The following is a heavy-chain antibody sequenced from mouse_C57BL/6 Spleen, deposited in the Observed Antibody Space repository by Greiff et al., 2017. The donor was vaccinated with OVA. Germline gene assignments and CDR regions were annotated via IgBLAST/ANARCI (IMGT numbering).Heavy chain of an antibody. CDR1: GYAFSSSW. CDR3: GRGGAGTGFAY. Sequence: VQLQQSGPELVKPGASVKISCKASGYAFSSSWMNWVKQRPGKGLEWIGRIYPGDGDTNYNGKFKGKATLTADKSSSPAYMQLSSLTSEASAVYFCGRGGAGTGFAYWGQGTLVTVSA. V-gene: IGHV1-82*01. J-gene: IGHJ3*01. CDR2: IYPGDGDT. D-gene: IGHD4-1*01.